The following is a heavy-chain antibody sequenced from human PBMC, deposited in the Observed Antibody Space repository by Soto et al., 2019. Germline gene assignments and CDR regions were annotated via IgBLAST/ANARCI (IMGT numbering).Heavy chain of an antibody. CDR2: INPSGGST. CDR3: ARDRGAYTYYDFLSGYYTGLQYYYYGMDV. Sequence: ASVKVSCKASGYTFTSYYMHWVRQAPGQGLEWMGIINPSGGSTSYAQKFQGRVTMTRDTSTSTVYMELSSLRSEDTAVYYCARDRGAYTYYDFLSGYYTGLQYYYYGMDVWGQGTTVTVSS. V-gene: IGHV1-46*01. J-gene: IGHJ6*02. D-gene: IGHD3-3*01. CDR1: GYTFTSYY.